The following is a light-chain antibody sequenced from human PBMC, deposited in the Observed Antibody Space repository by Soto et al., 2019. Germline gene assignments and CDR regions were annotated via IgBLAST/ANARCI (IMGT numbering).Light chain of an antibody. J-gene: IGKJ4*01. V-gene: IGKV1-33*01. CDR1: QDISNY. Sequence: DIQMTQSPSSLSASVGVRVTITCQASQDISNYLNWYQQKPGKAPKLLIYDASNLETGVPSRFSGSGSGTDFTYTISSLQPEDIATSYCQQYDNLPLTFGGGTKVDIK. CDR2: DAS. CDR3: QQYDNLPLT.